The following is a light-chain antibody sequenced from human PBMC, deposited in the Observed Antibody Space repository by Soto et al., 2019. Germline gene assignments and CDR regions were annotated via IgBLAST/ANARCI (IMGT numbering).Light chain of an antibody. V-gene: IGKV3-15*01. Sequence: EIVMTQSPATLSVSPGERATLSCRASQSVSSNLAWYQQKPGQAHRLLIYGPSTRTTGIPDRFSGSGSGTAFSLTISSLQSEDFAVYYCQQYNNWPLYTFGQGNKLEIK. CDR1: QSVSSN. J-gene: IGKJ2*01. CDR3: QQYNNWPLYT. CDR2: GPS.